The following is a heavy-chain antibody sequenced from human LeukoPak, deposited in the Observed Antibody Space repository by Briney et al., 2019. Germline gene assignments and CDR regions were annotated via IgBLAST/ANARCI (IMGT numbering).Heavy chain of an antibody. D-gene: IGHD2-15*01. V-gene: IGHV1-69*05. CDR1: GGTFSSYA. Sequence: ASVKVSCKASGGTFSSYAISWVRQAPGQGLEWMGGIIPIFGTANYAQKFQGRVTITTDESTSTAHMELSSLRSEDTAVYYCARVVAATGWFDPWGQGTLVTVSS. CDR2: IIPIFGTA. J-gene: IGHJ5*02. CDR3: ARVVAATGWFDP.